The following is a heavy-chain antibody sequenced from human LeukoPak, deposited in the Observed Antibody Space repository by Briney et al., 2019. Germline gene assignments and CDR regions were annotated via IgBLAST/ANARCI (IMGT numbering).Heavy chain of an antibody. CDR3: ARDSYSGSYGSYYYYYMDV. CDR2: ITSSGTYI. D-gene: IGHD1-26*01. V-gene: IGHV3-21*01. CDR1: GFTFNNYN. Sequence: GGSLRLSCAASGFTFNNYNMNWVRQAPGKALEWVSSITSSGTYIFYADSVKGRFTISRDNAKNSLYLQMNSLGPEDTAVYFCARDSYSGSYGSYYYYYMDVWGKGTTVTVSS. J-gene: IGHJ6*03.